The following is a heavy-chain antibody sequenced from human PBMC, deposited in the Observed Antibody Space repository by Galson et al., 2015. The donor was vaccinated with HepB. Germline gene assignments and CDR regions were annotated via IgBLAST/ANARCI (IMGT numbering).Heavy chain of an antibody. CDR1: GGSISSGGYY. CDR3: ARDHFHCSSTSCPPGGWFDP. V-gene: IGHV4-31*03. Sequence: LSLTCTVSGGSISSGGYYWSWIRQHPGKGLEWIGYIYYSGSTYYNPSLKSRVTISVDTSKNQFSLKLSSVTAADTAVYYCARDHFHCSSTSCPPGGWFDPWGQGTLVTVSS. D-gene: IGHD2-2*01. CDR2: IYYSGST. J-gene: IGHJ5*02.